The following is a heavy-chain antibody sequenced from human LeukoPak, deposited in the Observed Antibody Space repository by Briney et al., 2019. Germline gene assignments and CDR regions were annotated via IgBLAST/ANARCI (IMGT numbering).Heavy chain of an antibody. V-gene: IGHV4-31*03. Sequence: SETLSLTCTVSGGSISSGGYYWSWIRQLPGKGLEWIGYIYYSGSTYYNPSFKSRVSISVATSKNRFSLRLSSVTAADTAVYYCARDRDDSWFDPWGQGTLVTVSS. CDR1: GGSISSGGYY. CDR3: ARDRDDSWFDP. D-gene: IGHD5-24*01. CDR2: IYYSGST. J-gene: IGHJ5*02.